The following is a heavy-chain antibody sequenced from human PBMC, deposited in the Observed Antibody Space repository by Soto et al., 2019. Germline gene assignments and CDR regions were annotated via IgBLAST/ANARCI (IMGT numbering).Heavy chain of an antibody. CDR1: GDSVSSNRAA. CDR2: TYYRSKWYN. V-gene: IGHV6-1*01. CDR3: AREETGYSSCWYNWFDS. D-gene: IGHD6-19*01. J-gene: IGHJ5*01. Sequence: SQTLSLTCAISGDSVSSNRAAWNWIRQSPSRGLEWLGTTYYRSKWYNDYAVSVKSRITINPGTSKNQFSQQLKSVTTEDTAVYYCAREETGYSSCWYNWFDSCRHGALVTVSS.